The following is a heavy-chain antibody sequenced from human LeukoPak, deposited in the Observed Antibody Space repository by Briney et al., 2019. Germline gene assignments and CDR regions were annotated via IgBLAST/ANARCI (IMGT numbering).Heavy chain of an antibody. CDR2: ISHDGGNK. V-gene: IGHV3-30*18. J-gene: IGHJ4*02. Sequence: PGRSLRLSCAASGFTFSSYGMHWVRQAPGKGLEWVALISHDGGNKNYTDSVKGRFTISRDNSKNTVYLQMNSLRPEDTAVYYCAKPRGGYYFDYWGQGTLVTVSS. D-gene: IGHD3-3*01. CDR1: GFTFSSYG. CDR3: AKPRGGYYFDY.